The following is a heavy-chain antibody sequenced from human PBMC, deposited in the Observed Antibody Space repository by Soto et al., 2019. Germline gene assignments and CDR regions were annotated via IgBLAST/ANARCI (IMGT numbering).Heavy chain of an antibody. CDR3: ARERSGYYLDY. Sequence: TFTSYGISWVRQAPGQGLEWMGWISAYNGNTNYAQKLQGRVTMTTDTSTSTAYMELRSLRSDDTAVYYCARERSGYYLDYWGQGTQVTVSS. D-gene: IGHD3-3*01. J-gene: IGHJ4*02. CDR2: ISAYNGNT. CDR1: TFTSYG. V-gene: IGHV1-18*01.